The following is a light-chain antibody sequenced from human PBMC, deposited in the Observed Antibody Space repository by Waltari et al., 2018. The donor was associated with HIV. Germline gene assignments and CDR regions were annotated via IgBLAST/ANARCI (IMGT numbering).Light chain of an antibody. CDR2: DAS. V-gene: IGKV1-13*02. CDR3: QHYNSDPLFA. CDR1: QGIGTD. J-gene: IGKJ3*01. Sequence: QLTQSPSSLSAFVGDIVTINCRATQGIGTDLAWYQQKPGGPPKLLIYDASKLQSGVPPRFSGIGSGRNFSLTISSLQPEDLATYFCQHYNSDPLFAFGPGTKV.